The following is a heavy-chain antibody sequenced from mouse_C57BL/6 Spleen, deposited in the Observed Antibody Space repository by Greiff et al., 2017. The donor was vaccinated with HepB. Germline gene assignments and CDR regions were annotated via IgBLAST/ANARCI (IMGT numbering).Heavy chain of an antibody. Sequence: DVQLQESGPGLVKPSQSLSLTCSVTGYSITSGYYWNWIRQFPGNKLEWMGYISYDGSNNYNPSLKNRISITRDTSKNQFFLKLNSVTTEDTATYYCARSRDYNWYFDVWGTGTTVTVSS. J-gene: IGHJ1*03. CDR1: GYSITSGYY. V-gene: IGHV3-6*01. CDR2: ISYDGSN. D-gene: IGHD2-4*01. CDR3: ARSRDYNWYFDV.